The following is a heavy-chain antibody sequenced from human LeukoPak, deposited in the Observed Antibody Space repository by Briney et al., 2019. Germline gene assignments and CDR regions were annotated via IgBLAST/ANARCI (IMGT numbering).Heavy chain of an antibody. V-gene: IGHV3-11*03. CDR3: ATWNNDWEFAY. Sequence: GGSLRLSCAASGFTFSDYYMSWIRQAPGKGLEWVSYISSSSSYTNYADSVKGRFTISRDNTKNSPYLQMSSLRADDTAVYYCATWNNDWEFAYWGQGTLVSVSS. CDR2: ISSSSSYT. CDR1: GFTFSDYY. J-gene: IGHJ4*02. D-gene: IGHD1/OR15-1a*01.